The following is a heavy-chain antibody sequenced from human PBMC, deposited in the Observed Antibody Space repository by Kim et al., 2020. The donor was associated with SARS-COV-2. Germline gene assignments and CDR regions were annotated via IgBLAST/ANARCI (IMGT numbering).Heavy chain of an antibody. J-gene: IGHJ6*02. Sequence: SETLSLTCTVSGGSISSGGYYWSWIRQHPGKGLEWIGYIYYSGSTYYNPSLKSRVTISVDTSKNQFSLKLSSVTAADTAVYYCARDGVGYCSTTSCHRGMEVWGQGTTVTASS. V-gene: IGHV4-31*03. D-gene: IGHD2-2*02. CDR1: GGSISSGGYY. CDR3: ARDGVGYCSTTSCHRGMEV. CDR2: IYYSGST.